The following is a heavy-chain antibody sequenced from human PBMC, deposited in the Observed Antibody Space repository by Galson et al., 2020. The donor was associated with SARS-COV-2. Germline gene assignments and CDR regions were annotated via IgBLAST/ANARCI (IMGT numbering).Heavy chain of an antibody. V-gene: IGHV1-8*01. Sequence: ASEKVYCKASGYTFTSYDINWVRQATGQGLEWMGWKNPNSGNTGHAQKFQGRVTMTRNTSISTAYMELSSLRSEDTAVYYCARGRSRGTTILFLTYYYMDVWGKGTTVTVSS. J-gene: IGHJ6*03. CDR3: ARGRSRGTTILFLTYYYMDV. CDR2: KNPNSGNT. CDR1: GYTFTSYD. D-gene: IGHD6-25*01.